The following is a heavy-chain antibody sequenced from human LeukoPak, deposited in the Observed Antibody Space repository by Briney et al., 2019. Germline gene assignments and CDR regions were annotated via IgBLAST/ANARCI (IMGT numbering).Heavy chain of an antibody. J-gene: IGHJ6*02. CDR3: ASSGYCSGGSCPDYYYYGMDV. CDR2: IYSGGST. CDR1: GFTVSSNH. V-gene: IGHV3-53*01. D-gene: IGHD2-15*01. Sequence: PGGSLRLSCAASGFTVSSNHMSWVRQAPGKGLEWVSVIYSGGSTYYADSVKGRFTISRDNSKNTLYLQMNSLRAEDTAVYYCASSGYCSGGSCPDYYYYGMDVWGQGTTVTVSS.